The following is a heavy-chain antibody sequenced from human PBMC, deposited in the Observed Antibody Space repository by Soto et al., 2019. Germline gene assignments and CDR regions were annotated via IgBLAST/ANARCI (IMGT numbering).Heavy chain of an antibody. D-gene: IGHD1-1*01. Sequence: EVQLVESGGGLAQPGGSLRLSCAASGFTFSGYWMSWVRQAPGKGLEWVANIKQDGSEKYYVDSVKGRFTISRDNAKNSLYLQMNSLRAEDTAVYYCARVPSTGTTSYWGQGTLVTVSS. J-gene: IGHJ4*02. CDR1: GFTFSGYW. CDR3: ARVPSTGTTSY. V-gene: IGHV3-7*01. CDR2: IKQDGSEK.